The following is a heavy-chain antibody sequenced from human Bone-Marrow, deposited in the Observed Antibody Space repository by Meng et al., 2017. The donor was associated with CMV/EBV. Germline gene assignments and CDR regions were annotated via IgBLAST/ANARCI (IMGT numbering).Heavy chain of an antibody. J-gene: IGHJ1*01. CDR1: GFTLSYYS. Sequence: GESLKISCAVSGFTLSYYSVNWVRQAPGKGLEWVANIKQDGSEKYYVDSVRGRFTISRDNAKNSLYLQMNSLRAEDTAVYYCARGGVAARRQAEYFQHWGQGTLVTVSS. D-gene: IGHD6-6*01. CDR2: IKQDGSEK. CDR3: ARGGVAARRQAEYFQH. V-gene: IGHV3-7*01.